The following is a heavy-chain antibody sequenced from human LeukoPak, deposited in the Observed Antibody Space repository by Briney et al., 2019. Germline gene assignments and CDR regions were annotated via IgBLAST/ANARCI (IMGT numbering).Heavy chain of an antibody. CDR3: ARAPGEGWFDP. CDR1: EFTFNRYW. J-gene: IGHJ5*02. CDR2: IKKDGSEK. V-gene: IGHV3-7*01. Sequence: GGSLRLSCAASEFTFNRYWMSWVRQAPGKGLEWVANIKKDGSEKYYVDSGKGRFTISRDNAKNSLYLQMNSLRAEDTALYYCARAPGEGWFDPWGQGTLVTVSS. D-gene: IGHD4-17*01.